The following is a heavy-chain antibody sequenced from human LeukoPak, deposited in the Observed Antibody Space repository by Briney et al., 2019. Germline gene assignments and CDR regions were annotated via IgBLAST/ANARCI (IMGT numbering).Heavy chain of an antibody. V-gene: IGHV3-48*02. J-gene: IGHJ4*02. CDR3: VRDFGL. CDR1: GFSFSTYA. D-gene: IGHD3-16*01. Sequence: GGSLRLSCAASGFSFSTYAMNWVRQAPRKGPEWISHISRTSRTLYYADSVKGRFTISRDNAKNSLYLQMNSLRDEDTAVYYCVRDFGLWGQGTLVTVSS. CDR2: ISRTSRTL.